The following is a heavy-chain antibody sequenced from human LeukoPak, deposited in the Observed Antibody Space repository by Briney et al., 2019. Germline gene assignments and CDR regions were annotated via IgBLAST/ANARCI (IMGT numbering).Heavy chain of an antibody. CDR3: ARAYGGSSPFDY. CDR2: INTDGRST. D-gene: IGHD4-23*01. Sequence: GSLRPSCAASGFTFSNYRMHWVRQAPGKGLVWVSRINTDGRSTSYLDSVKGRFTISRDNAKNSLYLQMNSLRPEDTAVYYCARAYGGSSPFDYWGQGTLVTVSS. CDR1: GFTFSNYR. J-gene: IGHJ4*02. V-gene: IGHV3-74*01.